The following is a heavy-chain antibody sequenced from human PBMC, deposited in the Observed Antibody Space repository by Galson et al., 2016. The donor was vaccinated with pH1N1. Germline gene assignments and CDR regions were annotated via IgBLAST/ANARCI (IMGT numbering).Heavy chain of an antibody. J-gene: IGHJ4*02. CDR1: GYTFTNYY. Sequence: SVKVSCKASGYTFTNYYMHWVRQAPGQGLEWMGVINPGGGETTYAQKFQGRVTMTRDRSTSTVYMELSSLRSGDTAVYYCARKSCTSNSCVLDYWGQGTLVSVTS. CDR3: ARKSCTSNSCVLDY. CDR2: INPGGGET. D-gene: IGHD2-8*01. V-gene: IGHV1-46*01.